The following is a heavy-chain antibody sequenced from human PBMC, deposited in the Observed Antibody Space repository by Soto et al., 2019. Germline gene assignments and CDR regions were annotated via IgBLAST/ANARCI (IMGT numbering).Heavy chain of an antibody. D-gene: IGHD3-10*01. CDR1: GYTFTSYG. Sequence: QVQLVQSGAEVKKPGASVKVSCKASGYTFTSYGISWVRQAPGQGLEWMGWLSVYNGNTNYAQKLQGRVTIATVTSTSTAYMELRSLRSDDTAVYYCASGWFGEFVYYFDYWGQGTLVTVSS. CDR2: LSVYNGNT. J-gene: IGHJ4*02. V-gene: IGHV1-18*01. CDR3: ASGWFGEFVYYFDY.